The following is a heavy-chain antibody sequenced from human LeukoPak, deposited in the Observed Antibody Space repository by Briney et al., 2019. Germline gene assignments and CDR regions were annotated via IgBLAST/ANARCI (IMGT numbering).Heavy chain of an antibody. D-gene: IGHD6-13*01. Sequence: SETLSLTCAVSGGSISSPHHYWGWIRQPPGKGLEWIGSMYYSGSTYYNPSLKSRVTISVATSKNQFSLKLSSVTAADTAVYYCASQARKAAALNYFDPWGQGTLVTVSS. CDR3: ASQARKAAALNYFDP. CDR1: GGSISSPHHY. CDR2: MYYSGST. V-gene: IGHV4-39*07. J-gene: IGHJ5*02.